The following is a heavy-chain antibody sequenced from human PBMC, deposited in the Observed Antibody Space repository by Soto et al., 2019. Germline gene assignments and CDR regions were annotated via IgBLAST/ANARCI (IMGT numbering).Heavy chain of an antibody. CDR2: ISSNGGST. CDR3: ARVGHTVTTIYASYYMDG. Sequence: GGSMRLGFAASGFTFSSYSMHWVRPDPGKGLEYVSAISSNGGSTYYANSVKGRFTISRDNSKNTLYLRMGSLRAEDMAVYYCARVGHTVTTIYASYYMDGWGKGTTVTVSS. D-gene: IGHD4-17*01. J-gene: IGHJ6*03. CDR1: GFTFSSYS. V-gene: IGHV3-64*01.